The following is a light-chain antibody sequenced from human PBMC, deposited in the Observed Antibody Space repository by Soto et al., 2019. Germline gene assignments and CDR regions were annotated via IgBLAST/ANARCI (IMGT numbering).Light chain of an antibody. CDR1: SSDVGAYNF. J-gene: IGLJ1*01. Sequence: SALAQPASVSGSPGQSITISCTVTSSDVGAYNFVSWHQQHPGKAPKLMIYNVYDRPSGISYRFSGSKSGNTASLTISGLQGYDEADDYCSAYTVSRTDVCGTGTQV. CDR2: NVY. V-gene: IGLV2-14*03. CDR3: SAYTVSRTDV.